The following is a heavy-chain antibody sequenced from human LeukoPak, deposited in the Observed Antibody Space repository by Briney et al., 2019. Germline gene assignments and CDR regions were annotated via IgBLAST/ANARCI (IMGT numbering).Heavy chain of an antibody. CDR1: GGSISSGGYY. Sequence: SQTLSLTCTVSGGSISSGGYYWSWIRQPPGKGLEWIGYIYHSGSTYYNPSLKSRVTISVDRSKNQFSLKLSSVTAADTAVYYCATDCSSTSCPRNYYYMDVWGKGTTVTVSS. J-gene: IGHJ6*03. CDR3: ATDCSSTSCPRNYYYMDV. CDR2: IYHSGST. D-gene: IGHD2-2*01. V-gene: IGHV4-30-2*01.